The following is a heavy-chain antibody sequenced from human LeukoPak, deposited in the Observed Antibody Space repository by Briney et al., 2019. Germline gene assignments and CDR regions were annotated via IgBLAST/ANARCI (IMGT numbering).Heavy chain of an antibody. CDR3: ARDLHSVRGGY. Sequence: SETLSLTCTVSGGSISSYYWSWIRQPPGKGLEWIGYIYYSGSTNYNPSLKSRVTISVDTSKNQFSLKLSSVTAADTAVYYCARDLHSVRGGYWGQGTLVTVSS. J-gene: IGHJ4*02. CDR1: GGSISSYY. D-gene: IGHD3-10*01. V-gene: IGHV4-59*01. CDR2: IYYSGST.